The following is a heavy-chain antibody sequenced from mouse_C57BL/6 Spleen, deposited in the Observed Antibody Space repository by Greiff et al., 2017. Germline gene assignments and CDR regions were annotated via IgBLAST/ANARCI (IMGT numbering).Heavy chain of an antibody. Sequence: LQLVESGPGLVQPSQSLSITCTVSGFSLTSTGVHWVRQSPGKGREGLGVIWRGGSTDYTAAFMSRLNITKDNYKSQVFFKLNSLQADDTAIYYCAKNQALPYAMDCWGQGTSVTVSS. CDR3: AKNQALPYAMDC. D-gene: IGHD3-2*02. J-gene: IGHJ4*01. CDR2: IWRGGST. V-gene: IGHV2-5*01. CDR1: GFSLTSTG.